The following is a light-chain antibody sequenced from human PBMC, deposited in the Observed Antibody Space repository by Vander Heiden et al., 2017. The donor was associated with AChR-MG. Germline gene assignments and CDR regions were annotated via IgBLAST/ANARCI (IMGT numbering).Light chain of an antibody. CDR3: QSYDSSLSGSYV. CDR1: SSNIGAGYN. J-gene: IGLJ1*01. V-gene: IGLV1-40*01. Sequence: QSVPTQPPSESGAPGQSVTLPCTRCSSNIGAGYNVHWYQQLPGKAPKPPIYGNSNRPSGVPGRFSGSKAGTSASLAITGLQAEDEADYYCQSYDSSLSGSYVFGTGTKVTVL. CDR2: GNS.